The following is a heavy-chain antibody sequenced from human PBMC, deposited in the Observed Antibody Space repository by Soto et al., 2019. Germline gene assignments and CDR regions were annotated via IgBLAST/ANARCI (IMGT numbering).Heavy chain of an antibody. J-gene: IGHJ6*02. CDR1: GYTFIRYG. CDR3: ARGGYYDNSWGKLSHYGLDV. CDR2: ISPYNDYT. V-gene: IGHV1-18*01. Sequence: QVQLAQSANEVKKPGASVRVSCKAAGYTFIRYGIAWVRQALGQGLEWMGWISPYNDYTVYTQKFQGRVSMTADTSTRTVYMNLRGLRSDDTAVYYCARGGYYDNSWGKLSHYGLDVWGQGTSVSVSS. D-gene: IGHD3-16*01.